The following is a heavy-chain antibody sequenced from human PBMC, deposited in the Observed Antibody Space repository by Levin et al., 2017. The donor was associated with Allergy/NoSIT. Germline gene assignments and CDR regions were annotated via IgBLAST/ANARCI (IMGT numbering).Heavy chain of an antibody. Sequence: GGSLRLSCAASGFIFNNYALHWVRQAPGKGMEWVAALSYDGNNKNYADSVKGRFTISRDNSKNTLFLQMNSLTTEDTALYYCARVNYTSSWAYYFDYWGQGTLVTVSS. CDR3: ARVNYTSSWAYYFDY. CDR2: LSYDGNNK. CDR1: GFIFNNYA. V-gene: IGHV3-30-3*01. D-gene: IGHD6-13*01. J-gene: IGHJ4*02.